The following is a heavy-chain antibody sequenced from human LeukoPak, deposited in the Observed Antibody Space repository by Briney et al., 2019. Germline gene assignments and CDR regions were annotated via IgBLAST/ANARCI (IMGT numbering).Heavy chain of an antibody. J-gene: IGHJ4*02. V-gene: IGHV4-38-2*02. D-gene: IGHD4-17*01. CDR1: GYSISSGYY. CDR2: IFHSGNT. Sequence: AETLSLTCSVSGYSISSGYYWGWIRQPPGKGLGRIENIFHSGNTYCSPSLKSRVNISVDTSKNQFPLRLSSVTAADAAVYYRARGPQEDYGDYTIDYWGQGTLVTVSS. CDR3: ARGPQEDYGDYTIDY.